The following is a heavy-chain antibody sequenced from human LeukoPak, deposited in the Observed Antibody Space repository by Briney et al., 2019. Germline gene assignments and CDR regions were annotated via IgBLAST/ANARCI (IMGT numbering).Heavy chain of an antibody. J-gene: IGHJ4*02. CDR2: ISYDGSNK. D-gene: IGHD5-12*01. V-gene: IGHV3-30*04. CDR1: GFTFSSYA. Sequence: GGSLRLSCAASGFTFSSYAMHWVRQAPGKGLEWVAVISYDGSNKYYADSVKGRFTIFRDNSKNTLYLQMNSLRAEDTAVYYCARASNSGYDEAASAYYFDYWGQGTLVTVSS. CDR3: ARASNSGYDEAASAYYFDY.